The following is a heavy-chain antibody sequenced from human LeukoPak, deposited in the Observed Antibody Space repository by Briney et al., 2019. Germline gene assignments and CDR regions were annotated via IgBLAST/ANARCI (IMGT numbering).Heavy chain of an antibody. J-gene: IGHJ5*02. CDR3: AKDSEEYYHGSGKNWFDP. D-gene: IGHD3-10*01. CDR1: GFTFSSYA. V-gene: IGHV3-23*01. CDR2: ISGSGGST. Sequence: GGSLRLSCAASGFTFSSYAMSWVRQAPEKGLEWVSAISGSGGSTYYADSVKGRFTISRDNAKNSLYLQMNSLRAEDTALYYCAKDSEEYYHGSGKNWFDPWGQGTLVTVSS.